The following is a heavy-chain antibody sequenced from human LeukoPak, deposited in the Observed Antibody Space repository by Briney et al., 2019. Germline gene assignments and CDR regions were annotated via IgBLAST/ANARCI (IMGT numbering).Heavy chain of an antibody. CDR1: GFTVSSNY. Sequence: GGSLRLSCAASGFTVSSNYMSWVRQAPGKGLEWVSVIYSGGGTYYADSVKGRFTISRDNSKNTLYLQMNSLRAEDTAVYYCAKERTSTGFFDYWGQGTLVTVSS. V-gene: IGHV3-53*01. CDR3: AKERTSTGFFDY. CDR2: IYSGGGT. J-gene: IGHJ4*02. D-gene: IGHD1-14*01.